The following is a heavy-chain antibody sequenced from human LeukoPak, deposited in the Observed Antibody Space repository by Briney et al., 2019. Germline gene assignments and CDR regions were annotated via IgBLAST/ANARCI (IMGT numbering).Heavy chain of an antibody. CDR3: ARLGRKTSVVPPDFDC. Sequence: SETLSLTCTVSGGSIRSDYWSWVRQPPGKGLEWIGYIHYSGSTNYNASLKSRVTMSVDMSKNQFSLKLTSVIAADTAVYYCARLGRKTSVVPPDFDCWGQGTLVTVSS. J-gene: IGHJ4*02. D-gene: IGHD4-23*01. CDR2: IHYSGST. CDR1: GGSIRSDY. V-gene: IGHV4-59*01.